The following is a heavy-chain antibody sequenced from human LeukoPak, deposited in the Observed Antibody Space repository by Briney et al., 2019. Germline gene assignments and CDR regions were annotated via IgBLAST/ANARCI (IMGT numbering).Heavy chain of an antibody. CDR1: GFNFGDSA. CDR2: IRSKPNNYAT. V-gene: IGHV3-73*01. CDR3: TRLVYRSGEDY. D-gene: IGHD6-19*01. Sequence: PGGSLRLSCAASGFNFGDSAMHWVRQASGKGLEWVGHIRSKPNNYATGYTASVKGRVTISRDDSRNTVYLQMNRLKIDDTAVYYCTRLVYRSGEDYWGQGTLVTAYS. J-gene: IGHJ4*02.